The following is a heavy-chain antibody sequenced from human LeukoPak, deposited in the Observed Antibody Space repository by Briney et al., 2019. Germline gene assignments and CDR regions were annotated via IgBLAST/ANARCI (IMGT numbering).Heavy chain of an antibody. CDR1: GGSISSYY. V-gene: IGHV4-4*07. CDR3: ARDSCSSTSCYEYFDY. J-gene: IGHJ4*02. D-gene: IGHD2-2*01. CDR2: IYTSGST. Sequence: PSKTLSLTCTVSGGSISSYYWSWIRQPAGKGLEWIGRIYTSGSTNYNPSLKSRVTMSVDTSKNQFSLKLSSVTAADTAVYYCARDSCSSTSCYEYFDYWGQGTLVTVSS.